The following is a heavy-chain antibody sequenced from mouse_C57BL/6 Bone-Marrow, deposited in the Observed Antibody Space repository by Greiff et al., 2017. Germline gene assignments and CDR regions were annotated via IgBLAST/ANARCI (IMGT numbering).Heavy chain of an antibody. V-gene: IGHV14-1*01. CDR1: GFNIKDYY. D-gene: IGHD1-1*01. Sequence: VQLQQSGAELVRPGASVKLSCTASGFNIKDYYMHWVKQRPEQGLEWIGRIDPGVGDTEYAPKSQGKATMTADTSSHTAYLQPSSLTSEDAAVYYCTPYYYGSSPDYWGQGTTRAVAS. CDR2: IDPGVGDT. CDR3: TPYYYGSSPDY. J-gene: IGHJ2*01.